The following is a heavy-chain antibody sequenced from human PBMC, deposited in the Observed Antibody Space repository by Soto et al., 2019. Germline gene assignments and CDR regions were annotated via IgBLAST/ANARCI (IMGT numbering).Heavy chain of an antibody. J-gene: IGHJ6*02. D-gene: IGHD2-2*01. V-gene: IGHV1-18*01. CDR1: GCTFTSYG. CDR3: ARDRDVVVPAAIGSYYYYGMDV. CDR2: ISAYNGNT. Sequence: QVQLVQSGAEVKKPGASVKVSCKASGCTFTSYGISWVRQAPGQGLEWMGWISAYNGNTNYAQKLQGRVTMTTDTSTSTAYMELRSLRSDDTAVYYCARDRDVVVPAAIGSYYYYGMDVWGQGTTVTVSS.